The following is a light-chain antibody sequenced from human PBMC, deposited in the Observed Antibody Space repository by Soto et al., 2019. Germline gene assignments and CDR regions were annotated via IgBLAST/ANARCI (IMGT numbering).Light chain of an antibody. Sequence: EIVLTQSPGTLSLSPGGRATLSCRASQSVSRRLAWYQHRPGQSPRLLISGASMRASGVPVRFSGSGSGTDFTLTISRLEPEDFAVSYCQHYGEPPITFGLGTRLEV. J-gene: IGKJ5*01. CDR1: QSVSRR. CDR2: GAS. V-gene: IGKV3-20*01. CDR3: QHYGEPPIT.